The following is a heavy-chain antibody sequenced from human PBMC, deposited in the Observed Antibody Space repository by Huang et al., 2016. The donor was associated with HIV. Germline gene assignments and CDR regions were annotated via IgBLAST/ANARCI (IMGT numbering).Heavy chain of an antibody. J-gene: IGHJ4*02. Sequence: QVQLVQSGAVVKTPGSSVKVSCKASGGTFRNSAINWVRQAPGQGPEWGGGSIPMLGRPDYNRKFRGRVTITADDSTSTAYMDLSSLTSDDTAVYYCARGLTVLAKFDFWGQGTLVTISS. CDR2: SIPMLGRP. CDR3: ARGLTVLAKFDF. CDR1: GGTFRNSA. V-gene: IGHV1-69*13. D-gene: IGHD4-17*01.